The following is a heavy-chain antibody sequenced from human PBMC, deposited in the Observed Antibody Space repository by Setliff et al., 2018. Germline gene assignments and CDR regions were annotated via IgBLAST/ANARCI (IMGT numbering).Heavy chain of an antibody. V-gene: IGHV3-53*01. CDR2: MYSGGLM. Sequence: GGSLRLSCAASGFSVGSTYMTWVRQAPGKGPEWVAIMYSGGLMDYADSLRGRVTISVDTSKNQFSLTLTSITAVDTAVYICARQGKTRAIRGGPEDWFDSWGQGTLVTVSS. D-gene: IGHD3-10*01. CDR1: GFSVGSTY. J-gene: IGHJ5*01. CDR3: ARQGKTRAIRGGPEDWFDS.